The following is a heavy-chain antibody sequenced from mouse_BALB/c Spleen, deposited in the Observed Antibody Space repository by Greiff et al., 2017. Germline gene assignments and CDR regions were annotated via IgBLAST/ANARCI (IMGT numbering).Heavy chain of an antibody. D-gene: IGHD2-4*01. Sequence: LQQPGAELVKPGASVKMSCKASGYTFTSYNMHWVQQTPGQGLEWIGAIYPGNGDTSYNHKFKGKATLTADKSSSTAYMQLSSLTSEDSAVYYCARIGYDYGYYFDYWGQGTTRTVSS. CDR3: ARIGYDYGYYFDY. CDR2: IYPGNGDT. CDR1: GYTFTSYN. J-gene: IGHJ2*01. V-gene: IGHV1-12*01.